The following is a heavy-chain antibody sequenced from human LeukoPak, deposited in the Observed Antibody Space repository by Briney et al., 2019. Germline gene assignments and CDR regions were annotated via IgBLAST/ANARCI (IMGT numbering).Heavy chain of an antibody. V-gene: IGHV1-2*02. Sequence: ASVKVSCKASGYTFTGYYMHWVRQAPGQGLERMGWINPNSGGTNYAQKFQGRVTMTRDTSISTAYMELSRLRSDDTAVYYCARDPGDGDTNWFDPWGQGTLVTVSS. J-gene: IGHJ5*02. CDR3: ARDPGDGDTNWFDP. CDR1: GYTFTGYY. D-gene: IGHD3-10*01. CDR2: INPNSGGT.